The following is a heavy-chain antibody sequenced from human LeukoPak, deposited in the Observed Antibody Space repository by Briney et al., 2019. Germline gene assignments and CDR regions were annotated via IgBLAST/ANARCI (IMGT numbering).Heavy chain of an antibody. J-gene: IGHJ4*02. Sequence: SETLSLTCTVSGGSLSTYYWSWVRQPPGKGLEWIGYIYHSGSTKYNPSLKSRVTIPVDTSKNQFSLNLSSVTAADTAVYYCARSGYSGSDFNYWGQGTLVTVSS. V-gene: IGHV4-59*01. CDR1: GGSLSTYY. CDR3: ARSGYSGSDFNY. D-gene: IGHD5-12*01. CDR2: IYHSGST.